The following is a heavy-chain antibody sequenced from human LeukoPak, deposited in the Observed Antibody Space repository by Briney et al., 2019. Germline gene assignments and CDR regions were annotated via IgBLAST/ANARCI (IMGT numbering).Heavy chain of an antibody. CDR3: ASSGSRGWGADSDY. CDR2: INPNSGGT. D-gene: IGHD6-25*01. Sequence: ASVPVSCKASGYTFTGYYMHWVRQAPGQGLEWMGWINPNSGGTNYAQKLQGRVTMTRDTSISTAYMELSRLGSGEPAVYYCASSGSRGWGADSDYWGQGTLVTVSS. J-gene: IGHJ4*02. V-gene: IGHV1-2*02. CDR1: GYTFTGYY.